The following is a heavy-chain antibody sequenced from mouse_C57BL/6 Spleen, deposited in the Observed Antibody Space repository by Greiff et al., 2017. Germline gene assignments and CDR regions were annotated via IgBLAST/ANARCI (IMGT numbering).Heavy chain of an antibody. CDR1: GFTFSDYG. V-gene: IGHV5-17*01. J-gene: IGHJ4*01. CDR2: ISSGSSTI. Sequence: EVLLVEPGGGLVKPGGSLKLSCAASGFTFSDYGMHWVRQAPEKGLEWVAYISSGSSTIYYADTVKGRFTISRDNAKNTRCLQMTSLRSEDTAMDYCATRRKGYYCTMDYWGQGTSVTVSS. CDR3: ATRRKGYYCTMDY.